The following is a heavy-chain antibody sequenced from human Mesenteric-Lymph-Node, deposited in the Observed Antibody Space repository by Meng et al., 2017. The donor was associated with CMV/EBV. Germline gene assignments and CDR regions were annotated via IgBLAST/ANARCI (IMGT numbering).Heavy chain of an antibody. V-gene: IGHV3-53*01. CDR2: IYSGGST. CDR3: ARGWQSPPHIDY. J-gene: IGHJ4*02. CDR1: GFTFSSYS. Sequence: GGSLRLSCAASGFTFSSYSMNWVRQAPGKGLEWVSLIYSGGSTYYTDSVKGRFTISRDNSKNTLYLQVNSLRADDTAVYYCARGWQSPPHIDYWGQGTLVTVSS.